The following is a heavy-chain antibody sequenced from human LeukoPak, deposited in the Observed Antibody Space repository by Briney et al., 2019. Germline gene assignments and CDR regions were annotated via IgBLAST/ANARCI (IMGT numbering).Heavy chain of an antibody. Sequence: PGGSLRLSCAASGFTFSSYSMNWVRQAPGKGLEWVAVISYDGSNKYYADSVKGRFTISRDNSKNTLYLQMNSLRAEDTAVYYCAKEGYDILTGPGAFDIWGQGTMVTVSS. CDR1: GFTFSSYS. V-gene: IGHV3-30*18. J-gene: IGHJ3*02. CDR3: AKEGYDILTGPGAFDI. CDR2: ISYDGSNK. D-gene: IGHD3-9*01.